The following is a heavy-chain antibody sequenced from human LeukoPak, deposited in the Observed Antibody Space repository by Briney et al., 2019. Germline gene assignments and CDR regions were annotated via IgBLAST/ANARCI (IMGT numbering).Heavy chain of an antibody. CDR3: AREMGYYGSGSYSSDY. J-gene: IGHJ4*02. D-gene: IGHD3-10*01. V-gene: IGHV3-23*01. Sequence: GGSLRLSCAASGFTFSAYAMTWVRQAPGKGLEWVSTISGNGAATYYADSVKGRFTVSRDNYKNTLYLQMNSLRAEDTAVYYCAREMGYYGSGSYSSDYWGQGTLVTVSS. CDR2: ISGNGAAT. CDR1: GFTFSAYA.